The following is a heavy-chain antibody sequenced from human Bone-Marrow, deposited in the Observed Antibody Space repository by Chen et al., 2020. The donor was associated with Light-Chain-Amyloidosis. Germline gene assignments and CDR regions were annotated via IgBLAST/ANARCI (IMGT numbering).Heavy chain of an antibody. CDR1: GFTFRSHG. CDR3: ARWADEKKMDV. Sequence: VQLLESGGGLVQPGGSLRLSCAASGFTFRSHGMHWVRQAPGKGLEWVAVIWYDGSNQYYADSVKGRFTISRDNSMNTLYLQRNSLRVEDTAVYYCARWADEKKMDVWGQGTTVTVSS. J-gene: IGHJ6*02. CDR2: IWYDGSNQ. V-gene: IGHV3-33*01.